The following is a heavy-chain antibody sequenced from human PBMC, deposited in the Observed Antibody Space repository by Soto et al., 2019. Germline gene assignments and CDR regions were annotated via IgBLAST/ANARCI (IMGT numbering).Heavy chain of an antibody. D-gene: IGHD2-2*01. CDR2: IYYSGST. CDR3: ARLVVVPAAPHYYYYGMDV. Sequence: PSETLSLTCTVPGGSISSSYWSWIRQPPGKGLEWIGYIYYSGSTNYNPSLKSRVTISVDTSKNQFSLKLSSVTAADTAVYYCARLVVVPAAPHYYYYGMDVWGQGTTVT. CDR1: GGSISSSY. V-gene: IGHV4-59*08. J-gene: IGHJ6*02.